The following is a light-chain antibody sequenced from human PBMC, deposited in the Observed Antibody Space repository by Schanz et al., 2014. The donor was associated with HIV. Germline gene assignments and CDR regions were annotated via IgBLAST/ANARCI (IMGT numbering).Light chain of an antibody. V-gene: IGLV2-14*01. CDR3: ISYTRDTVL. CDR2: DVS. J-gene: IGLJ2*01. CDR1: SSDVGVYNY. Sequence: QSALTQPASVSGSPGQSITISCTGTSSDVGVYNYVSWYQQHPGKAPKLMIYDVSNRPSGVSSRFSGSKSGNTASLTISGLQAEDEADYYCISYTRDTVLFGGGTKLTVL.